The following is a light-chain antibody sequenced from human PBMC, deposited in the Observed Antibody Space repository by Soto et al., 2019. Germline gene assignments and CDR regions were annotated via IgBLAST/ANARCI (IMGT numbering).Light chain of an antibody. CDR1: QSVCTRY. CDR2: GAS. V-gene: IGKV3-20*01. J-gene: IGKJ2*01. Sequence: ESMLTQSPGTLSLSPGERATLSCRASQSVCTRYLAWYQQKPGQSPRLLIYGASIRATCIPDTFSGSGSGTDFTLTISRLEYEYVAVYYCHQFGSSPPAFTFGQGTKLEI. CDR3: HQFGSSPPAFT.